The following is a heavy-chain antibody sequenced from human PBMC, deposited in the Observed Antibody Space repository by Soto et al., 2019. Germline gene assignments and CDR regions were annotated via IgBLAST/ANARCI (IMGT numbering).Heavy chain of an antibody. D-gene: IGHD6-13*01. Sequence: EVQLVESGGGLVKPGGSLRLSCAASGFTFSSYSMNWVRQAPGKGLEWVSSISSSSSYIFYADSVKGRFTISRDNAKNSLYLQMNSLRAEDTAVYYCARERSGGTNPFGYFDLWGRGTLVTVSS. CDR2: ISSSSSYI. CDR3: ARERSGGTNPFGYFDL. CDR1: GFTFSSYS. V-gene: IGHV3-21*01. J-gene: IGHJ2*01.